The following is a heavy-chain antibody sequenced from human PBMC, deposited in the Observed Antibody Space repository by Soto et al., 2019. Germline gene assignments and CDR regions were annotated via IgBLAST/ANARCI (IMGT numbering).Heavy chain of an antibody. Sequence: SETLSLTCTVSGGSISGFFWTWVRQPPGMPLEGLGHVASSGSTAYNPSLRGRLSLSLDVSKNRFSLELTSVTAADTATYLCARGGSTHYYYGLDVWGQGTTVTVSS. J-gene: IGHJ6*02. V-gene: IGHV4-4*07. CDR2: VASSGST. CDR3: ARGGSTHYYYGLDV. CDR1: GGSISGFF.